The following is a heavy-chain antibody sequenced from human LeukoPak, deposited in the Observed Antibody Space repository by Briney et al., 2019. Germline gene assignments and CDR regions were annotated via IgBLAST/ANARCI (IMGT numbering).Heavy chain of an antibody. V-gene: IGHV4-59*01. D-gene: IGHD5-12*01. CDR1: GGSISSYY. Sequence: SETLSLTCTVSGGSISSYYWSWIRQPPGKGLEWIGYIYYSGSTNYNPSLKSRVTISVDTSKNQFSLKLSSVTAADTAVYYCARGPLDSGYTYFDYWGQGTLASVAS. J-gene: IGHJ4*02. CDR2: IYYSGST. CDR3: ARGPLDSGYTYFDY.